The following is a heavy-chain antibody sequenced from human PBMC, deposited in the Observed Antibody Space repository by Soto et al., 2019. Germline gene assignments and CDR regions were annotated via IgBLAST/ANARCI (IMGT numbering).Heavy chain of an antibody. CDR2: FSGTGDYT. V-gene: IGHV3-23*01. D-gene: IGHD4-17*01. CDR3: ARGQRALITYGPFDP. J-gene: IGHJ5*02. Sequence: GGSLRLSCAASGFTLSSYAMSWVRQAPGKGLEWVSTFSGTGDYTYYADSVKGRFTISRDDSKNTLFLHMNSLRAADTAVYYCARGQRALITYGPFDPWGQGTLVTVSS. CDR1: GFTLSSYA.